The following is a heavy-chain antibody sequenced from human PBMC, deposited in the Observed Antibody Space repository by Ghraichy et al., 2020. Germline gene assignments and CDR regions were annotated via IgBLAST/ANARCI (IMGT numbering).Heavy chain of an antibody. CDR2: ISSRGSGT. V-gene: IGHV3-23*01. D-gene: IGHD3-16*01. Sequence: GGSLRLSCEASGFTFSNYAMSWVRQAPGKGLEWVSSISSRGSGTYYADSVKGRFTISRDNSKNTLYLQMNSLRTEDTAIYYCAKDRGDYAGQARFDPWGQGTLVTVSS. J-gene: IGHJ5*02. CDR3: AKDRGDYAGQARFDP. CDR1: GFTFSNYA.